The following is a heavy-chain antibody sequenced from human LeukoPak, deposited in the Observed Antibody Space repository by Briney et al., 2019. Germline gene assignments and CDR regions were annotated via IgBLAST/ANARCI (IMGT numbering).Heavy chain of an antibody. CDR3: ARVVATATGHSFDI. D-gene: IGHD5-12*01. CDR1: GVSISKGGFC. CDR2: IYHSGGT. Sequence: TLSLTCAVSGVSISKGGFCWLWLPQPPGKGLEWFGHIYHSGGTYYNPSLTTRVTISLHRPKKQFSLQLISVPATDSSVSYSARVVATATGHSFDIWGQGTMVTVSS. J-gene: IGHJ3*02. V-gene: IGHV4-30-2*01.